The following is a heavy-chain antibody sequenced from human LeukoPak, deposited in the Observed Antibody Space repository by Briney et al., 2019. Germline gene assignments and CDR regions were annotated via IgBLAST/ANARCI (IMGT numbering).Heavy chain of an antibody. J-gene: IGHJ4*02. V-gene: IGHV1-46*01. CDR3: ARGLGGSYSASYFDY. CDR1: GYTFTSYY. CDR2: INPSGGNT. Sequence: ASVKVSCQASGYTFTSYYMHWVRQAPGQGLEWMGIINPSGGNTNYAQKFQGRVTMTRDTSTSTVYMELSSLRAEDTAVYYCARGLGGSYSASYFDYWGQGTLVTVSS. D-gene: IGHD1-26*01.